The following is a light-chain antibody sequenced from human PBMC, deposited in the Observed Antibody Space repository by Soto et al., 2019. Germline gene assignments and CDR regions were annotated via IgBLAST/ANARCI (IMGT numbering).Light chain of an antibody. V-gene: IGKV1-5*01. Sequence: DIQMTQSPSTLSASVGDTVTVTCRAIQSVSGWLAWYQQKPGEAPKVXIYDASALPSGVPSRFSGSGAETECSLTIRALQPEDVATDYCQQLSRYTLTFGGGTKVDIK. CDR3: QQLSRYTLT. CDR1: QSVSGW. CDR2: DAS. J-gene: IGKJ4*01.